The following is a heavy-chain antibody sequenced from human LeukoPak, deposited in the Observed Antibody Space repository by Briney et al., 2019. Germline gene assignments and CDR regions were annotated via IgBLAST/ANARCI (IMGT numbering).Heavy chain of an antibody. CDR3: AKDLYFVVVVAATPGLDY. V-gene: IGHV3-30*04. J-gene: IGHJ4*02. CDR2: ISYDGSNK. Sequence: PGRSLRLSCAASGFTFSSYAMHWVRQAPGKGLEWVAVISYDGSNKYYADSVKGRFTISRDNSKNTLYLQMNSLRAEDTAVYYCAKDLYFVVVVAATPGLDYWGQGTLVTVSS. D-gene: IGHD2-15*01. CDR1: GFTFSSYA.